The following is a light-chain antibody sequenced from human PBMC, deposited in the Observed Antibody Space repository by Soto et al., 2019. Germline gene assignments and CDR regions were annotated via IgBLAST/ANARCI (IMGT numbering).Light chain of an antibody. Sequence: EIVMTHSPATLSVSPGEGAALSASASQSVSSNLAWYQQKPGQAPRLLIYGASSRATGIPARFSGSGSGTEFTLTISSLQSEDSATYYCQQLRSYPLSFGGGTKVDIK. CDR2: GAS. CDR1: QSVSSN. V-gene: IGKV3-15*01. J-gene: IGKJ4*01. CDR3: QQLRSYPLS.